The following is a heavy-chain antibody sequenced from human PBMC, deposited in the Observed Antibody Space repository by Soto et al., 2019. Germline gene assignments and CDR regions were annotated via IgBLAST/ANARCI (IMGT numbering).Heavy chain of an antibody. CDR1: GYTFTSYG. Sequence: QVQLVQSGAEVKKPGASVKVSCKASGYTFTSYGVSWVRQAPGQGLKWMGWISGYNGNTNYAQKLQGRVTMTTDTSTSTAYMELRSLRSDYTAVYYCARAGKYYYGSGSPYYYGMDVWGQGITVTVSS. J-gene: IGHJ6*02. CDR2: ISGYNGNT. CDR3: ARAGKYYYGSGSPYYYGMDV. D-gene: IGHD3-10*01. V-gene: IGHV1-18*04.